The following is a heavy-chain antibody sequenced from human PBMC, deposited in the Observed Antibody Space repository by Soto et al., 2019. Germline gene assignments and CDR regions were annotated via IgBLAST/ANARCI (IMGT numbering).Heavy chain of an antibody. V-gene: IGHV4-34*01. CDR2: INHSGST. CDR3: ARVSGYKRDDAFDI. CDR1: GWSFSGYC. D-gene: IGHD3-3*01. Sequence: XETRTLTCAVDGWSFSGYCWRWIRQPPGKGLDWIGEINHSGSTNYNPSLKSRVTISVDTSKNQFSLKLSSVTAADTAVYYCARVSGYKRDDAFDIWGQGTMVTVSS. J-gene: IGHJ3*02.